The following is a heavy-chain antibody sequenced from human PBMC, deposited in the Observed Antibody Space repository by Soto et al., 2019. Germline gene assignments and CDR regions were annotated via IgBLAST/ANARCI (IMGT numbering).Heavy chain of an antibody. D-gene: IGHD2-15*01. CDR1: GFTVSSNY. V-gene: IGHV3-66*01. J-gene: IGHJ4*02. Sequence: GGSLRLSCAASGFTVSSNYMSWVRQAPGKGLEWVSVIYSGGSTYYADSVKGRFTISRDNSKNPLYLQMNSLRAEDTAVYYCASGYCSGGSCSALDYWGQGTLVTVSS. CDR3: ASGYCSGGSCSALDY. CDR2: IYSGGST.